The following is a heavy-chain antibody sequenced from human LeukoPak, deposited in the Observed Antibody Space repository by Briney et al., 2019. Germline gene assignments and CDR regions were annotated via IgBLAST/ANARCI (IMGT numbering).Heavy chain of an antibody. CDR1: GFTVSSNY. CDR3: ARDFVVNYGWGAFDI. V-gene: IGHV3-53*01. J-gene: IGHJ3*02. CDR2: LYTGGST. D-gene: IGHD3-10*01. Sequence: GGSLRLSCAASGFTVSSNYMSWVRQAPGKGLEWVSVLYTGGSTYYADSVKGRFTISRDNSKNTLYLQMNSLRAEDTALYYCARDFVVNYGWGAFDIWGQGTMLTVSS.